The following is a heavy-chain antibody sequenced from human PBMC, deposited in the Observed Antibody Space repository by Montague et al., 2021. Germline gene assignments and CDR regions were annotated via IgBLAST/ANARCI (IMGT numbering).Heavy chain of an antibody. CDR2: MYYSGST. J-gene: IGHJ4*02. V-gene: IGHV4-31*03. D-gene: IGHD6-13*01. Sequence: TLSLTCTVSGDSLSSVGYSWTWIRQHPGKGLEWIGYMYYSGSTYYNPSLKSRVTISGDTSKNHFSLRLTSVAAADTAVYYCARGRLATGDFDYRGQGTLVTVSS. CDR3: ARGRLATGDFDY. CDR1: GDSLSSVGYS.